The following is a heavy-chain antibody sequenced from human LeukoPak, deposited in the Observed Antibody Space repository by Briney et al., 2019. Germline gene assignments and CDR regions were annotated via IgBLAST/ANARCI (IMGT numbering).Heavy chain of an antibody. Sequence: SETLSLTCAVYGGSFSGYYWSWIRQPPGKGLEWIGEINHSGSTNYNPSLKSRVTISVDTSKNQFSLKLSSVTAADRAVYYCARGTADIVVVVAATPTHPSYFDYWGQGTLVTVSS. CDR1: GGSFSGYY. CDR3: ARGTADIVVVVAATPTHPSYFDY. J-gene: IGHJ4*02. D-gene: IGHD2-15*01. CDR2: INHSGST. V-gene: IGHV4-34*01.